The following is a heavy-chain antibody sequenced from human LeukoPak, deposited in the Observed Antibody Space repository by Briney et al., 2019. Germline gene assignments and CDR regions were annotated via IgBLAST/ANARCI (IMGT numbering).Heavy chain of an antibody. Sequence: SGTLSLTCAVSGGSISSGGYYWSWIRQHPGKGLEWIGYIYYSGSTYYNPSLKSRVTISVDTSKNQFSLKLSSVTAADTAMYYCARNTQGATSYFDYWGQGTLVTVSS. CDR2: IYYSGST. CDR3: ARNTQGATSYFDY. D-gene: IGHD1-26*01. J-gene: IGHJ4*02. V-gene: IGHV4-31*11. CDR1: GGSISSGGYY.